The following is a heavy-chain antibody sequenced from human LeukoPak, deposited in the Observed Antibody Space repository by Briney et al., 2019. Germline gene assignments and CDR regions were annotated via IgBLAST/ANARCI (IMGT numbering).Heavy chain of an antibody. V-gene: IGHV4-34*01. Sequence: PSETLSLXCAVYGESFSGYYWSWIRQSPGKVLGWIGGIDHRGSTNYNPSLKSRVSISLDTSKNQCSLKLSSVTAADTAVYYCARGGRTLLDVRPFKPGNWFDPWGPGTLVTVSS. CDR3: ARGGRTLLDVRPFKPGNWFDP. CDR1: GESFSGYY. D-gene: IGHD3-10*01. J-gene: IGHJ5*02. CDR2: IDHRGST.